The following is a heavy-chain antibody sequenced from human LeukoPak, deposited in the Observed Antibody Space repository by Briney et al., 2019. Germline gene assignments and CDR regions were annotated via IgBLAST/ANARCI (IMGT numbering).Heavy chain of an antibody. CDR2: IYYSGST. V-gene: IGHV4-39*01. D-gene: IGHD6-19*01. CDR3: AVPSSGWTNAFDI. CDR1: GGSISSSSYY. J-gene: IGHJ3*02. Sequence: SETLSLTCTVSGGSISSSSYYWGWIRQPPGKGLEWIGSIYYSGSTYYNPSLKSRVTISVDTSKNQFSLKLSSVTAADTAVYYCAVPSSGWTNAFDIWGQGTTVTVSS.